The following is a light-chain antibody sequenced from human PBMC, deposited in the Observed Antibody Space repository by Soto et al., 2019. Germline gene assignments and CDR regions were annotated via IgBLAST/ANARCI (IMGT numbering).Light chain of an antibody. CDR2: EAS. J-gene: IGKJ1*01. CDR3: QHYHSYPWT. Sequence: DIQMTQSPSTLSASVGDRVTITCRASQSISTLLAWYQQKPGKAPNLLIYEASTLESGVPSEFSGSGSGTDFTLTISSLQPDDIATYYCQHYHSYPWTFGQGTKVEIK. V-gene: IGKV1-5*03. CDR1: QSISTL.